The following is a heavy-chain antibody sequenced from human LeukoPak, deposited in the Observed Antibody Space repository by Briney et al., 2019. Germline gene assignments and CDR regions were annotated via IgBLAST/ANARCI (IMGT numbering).Heavy chain of an antibody. CDR1: GGTFSSYA. D-gene: IGHD3-10*01. CDR2: IIPIFGTA. CDR3: ARVTEYYYGSGSNRLSIQYYYYYMDV. V-gene: IGHV1-69*13. J-gene: IGHJ6*03. Sequence: ASVKVSCKASGGTFSSYAISWARQAPGQGLEWMGGIIPIFGTANYAQKFQGRVTITADESTSTAYMELSSLRSEDTAVYYCARVTEYYYGSGSNRLSIQYYYYYMDVWGKGTTVTVSS.